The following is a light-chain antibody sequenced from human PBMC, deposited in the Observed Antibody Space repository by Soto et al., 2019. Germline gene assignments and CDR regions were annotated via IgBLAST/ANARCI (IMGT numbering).Light chain of an antibody. CDR2: DAS. Sequence: EIVLTQSPATLSLSPGERAALSCRASQNVGNFLAWYQQKPGQAPRLLIYDASNRPPGIPARFSGSGSGTDLTLAISSLESEDFAVYFCQQRFNWPATFGQGTKVEIK. J-gene: IGKJ1*01. V-gene: IGKV3-11*01. CDR1: QNVGNF. CDR3: QQRFNWPAT.